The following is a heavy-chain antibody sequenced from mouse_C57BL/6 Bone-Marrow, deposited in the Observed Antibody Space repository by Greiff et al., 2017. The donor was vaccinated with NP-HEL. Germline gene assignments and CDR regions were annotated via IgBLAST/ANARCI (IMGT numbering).Heavy chain of an antibody. CDR1: GYTFTSYW. CDR2: IHPNSGST. V-gene: IGHV1-64*01. CDR3: ARVRGDAMDY. Sequence: VQLQQPGAELVKPGASVKLSCKASGYTFTSYWMHWVKQRPGQGLEWIGMIHPNSGSTNYNEKFKSKATLTVDKSSSTAYMQLSSLTSEGSAVYYCARVRGDAMDYWGQGTSVTVSS. J-gene: IGHJ4*01.